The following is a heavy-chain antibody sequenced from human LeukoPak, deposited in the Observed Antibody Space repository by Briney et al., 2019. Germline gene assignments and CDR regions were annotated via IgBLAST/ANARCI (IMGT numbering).Heavy chain of an antibody. CDR2: ISGRGT. CDR1: VFTFSSYA. D-gene: IGHD6-13*01. Sequence: GGSLRLSCAASVFTFSSYAMSWVREAPGEGLEWGSGISGRGTFYAESVRGRFTVSRDNSKNTLFLQMNRLRGDDTAVYYCAKELAAADNPAFDYWGQGILVTVSS. CDR3: AKELAAADNPAFDY. J-gene: IGHJ4*02. V-gene: IGHV3-23*01.